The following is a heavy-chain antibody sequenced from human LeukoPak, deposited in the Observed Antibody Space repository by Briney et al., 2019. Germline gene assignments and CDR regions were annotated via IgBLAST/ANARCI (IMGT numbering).Heavy chain of an antibody. V-gene: IGHV4-4*07. CDR1: GGSIVSHW. D-gene: IGHD1-7*01. CDR2: ISGSGST. J-gene: IGHJ4*02. CDR3: ARGQNWNYGIDY. Sequence: SETLSLTCTVSGGSIVSHWWSWVRQPAGKGLQWIGRISGSGSTNYNPSLKSRVTISVDTSKNQFSLKLSSVTAADTAVYYCARGQNWNYGIDYWGQGTLVTVSS.